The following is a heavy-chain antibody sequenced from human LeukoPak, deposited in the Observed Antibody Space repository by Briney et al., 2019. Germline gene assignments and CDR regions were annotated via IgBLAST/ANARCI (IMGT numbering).Heavy chain of an antibody. V-gene: IGHV4-59*01. CDR1: GDSLSSYY. CDR3: ASSYYDSSGPNY. Sequence: SETLSLTCTVSGDSLSSYYWSWIRQPPGKGLEWIGYIYYSGSTNYNPSLKSRVTISVDTSKNQFSLKLSSVTAADTAVYYCASSYYDSSGPNYWGQGTLVTVSS. D-gene: IGHD3-22*01. J-gene: IGHJ4*02. CDR2: IYYSGST.